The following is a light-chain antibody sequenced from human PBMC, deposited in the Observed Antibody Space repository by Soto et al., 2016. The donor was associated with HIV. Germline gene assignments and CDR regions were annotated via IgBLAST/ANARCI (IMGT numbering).Light chain of an antibody. CDR2: KAS. CDR1: QSINSW. Sequence: DIQMTQSPSTLSASVGDRVTITCRASQSINSWLAWYQQKAGKAPKLLIYKASSLESGVPSRFSGSGSGTEFTLTISSLQPEDFATYYCQQLNTYPPTFGGGTKVEIK. J-gene: IGKJ4*01. CDR3: QQLNTYPPT. V-gene: IGKV1-5*03.